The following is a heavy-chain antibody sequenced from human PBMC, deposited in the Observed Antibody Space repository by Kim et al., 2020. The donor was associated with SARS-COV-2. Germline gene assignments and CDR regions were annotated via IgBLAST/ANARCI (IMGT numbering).Heavy chain of an antibody. V-gene: IGHV4-30-2*01. CDR2: IYHSGST. Sequence: SETLSLTCAVSGGSISSGGYSWSWIRQPPGKGLEWIGYIYHSGSTYYNPSLKSRVTISVDRSKNQFSLKLSSVTAADTAVYYCAREIRGDCYHCSTDWYFDLWGRGTLVTVSS. J-gene: IGHJ2*01. D-gene: IGHD2-21*02. CDR1: GGSISSGGYS. CDR3: AREIRGDCYHCSTDWYFDL.